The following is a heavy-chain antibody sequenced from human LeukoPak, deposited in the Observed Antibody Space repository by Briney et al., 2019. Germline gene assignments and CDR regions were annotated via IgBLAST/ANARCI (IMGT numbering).Heavy chain of an antibody. CDR2: IYYSGST. J-gene: IGHJ4*02. V-gene: IGHV4-59*01. D-gene: IGHD3-16*02. CDR3: ARGRGDHVWGSYRSVYYFDY. CDR1: GGSISSYY. Sequence: SETLSLTCTVSGGSISSYYWSWIRQPPGKGLEWIGYIYYSGSTNYNPSLKSRVTISGDTSKNQFSLKLRSVTAADTAVYYCARGRGDHVWGSYRSVYYFDYWGQGTLVTVSS.